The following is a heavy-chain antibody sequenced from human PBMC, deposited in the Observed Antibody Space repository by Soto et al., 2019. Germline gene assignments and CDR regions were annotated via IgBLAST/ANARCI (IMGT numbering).Heavy chain of an antibody. CDR3: AKESTVPTPGHFQH. V-gene: IGHV3-9*01. CDR1: GFTFDDYA. J-gene: IGHJ1*01. D-gene: IGHD4-17*01. Sequence: GGSLRLSCAASGFTFDDYAMHWVRQAPGKGLEWVSGISWNSGSIGYADSVKGRFTISRDNAKNSLYLQMNSLRAEDTALYYCAKESTVPTPGHFQHWGQGTLVTVSS. CDR2: ISWNSGSI.